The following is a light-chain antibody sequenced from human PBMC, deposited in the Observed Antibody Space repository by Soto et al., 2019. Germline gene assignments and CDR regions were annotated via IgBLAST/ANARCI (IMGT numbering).Light chain of an antibody. V-gene: IGLV1-40*01. CDR3: QSYDSSLSGWV. J-gene: IGLJ3*02. CDR1: SSNIGAGYD. Sequence: QSVLTQPPSVSGAPGQRVTISCTGSSSNIGAGYDVHWYQHLPGTAPKLLISGNSNRPSGVPDRFSGSKPGTSASLAITGLQAEHEADYYCQSYDSSLSGWVFGGGTKLTVL. CDR2: GNS.